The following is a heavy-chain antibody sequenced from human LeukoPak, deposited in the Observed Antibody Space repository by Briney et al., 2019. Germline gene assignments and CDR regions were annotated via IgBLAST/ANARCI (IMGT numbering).Heavy chain of an antibody. CDR3: ARTFSIFGVAHGASDL. J-gene: IGHJ3*01. CDR1: GGSISGDTYY. Sequence: SETLSLTCIVSGGSISGDTYYWSWIRQPPGKGLEWVGYIFHKGAIFYNPSLKSRLTISLDTSKKQFSLNLTSVTAADTAVYYCARTFSIFGVAHGASDLWGQGTMVTVSS. V-gene: IGHV4-30-4*08. D-gene: IGHD3-3*01. CDR2: IFHKGAI.